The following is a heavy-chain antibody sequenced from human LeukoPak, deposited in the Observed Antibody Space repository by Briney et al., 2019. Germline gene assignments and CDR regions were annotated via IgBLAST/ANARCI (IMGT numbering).Heavy chain of an antibody. CDR2: IIPIFGTA. CDR3: AKDGGGYYDYYYYYNDL. V-gene: IGHV1-69*13. Sequence: SVKVSCKASGGTFSSYAISWVRQAPGQGLEWMGGIIPIFGTANYAQKFQGRVTITADESTSTAYMELSSLRSEDTAVYYCAKDGGGYYDYYYYYNDLWGKGTTVTISS. D-gene: IGHD3-22*01. CDR1: GGTFSSYA. J-gene: IGHJ6*03.